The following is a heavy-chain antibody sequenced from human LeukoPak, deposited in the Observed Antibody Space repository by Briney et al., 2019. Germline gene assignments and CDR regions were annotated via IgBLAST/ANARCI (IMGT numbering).Heavy chain of an antibody. CDR3: AKSSSGWIQLWFYGY. CDR2: ISGSGGST. D-gene: IGHD5-18*01. J-gene: IGHJ4*02. V-gene: IGHV3-23*01. CDR1: GFTFSSYG. Sequence: PGGSLRLSCAASGFTFSSYGMSWVRQAPGKGLEWVSAISGSGGSTYYADSVKGRFTISRDNSKNTLYLQMNSLRAEDTAVYYCAKSSSGWIQLWFYGYWGQGTLVTVSS.